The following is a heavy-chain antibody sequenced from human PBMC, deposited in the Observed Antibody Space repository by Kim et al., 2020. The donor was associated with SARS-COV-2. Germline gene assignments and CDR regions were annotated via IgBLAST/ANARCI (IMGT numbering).Heavy chain of an antibody. CDR1: GFTFSSYG. CDR2: ISYDGSNK. D-gene: IGHD3-9*01. CDR3: AKEGDRVLRYFDWLYGYFDY. J-gene: IGHJ4*02. Sequence: GGSLRLSCAASGFTFSSYGMHWVRQAPGKGLEWVAVISYDGSNKYYADSVKGRFTISRDNSKNTLYLQMNSLRAEDTAVYYCAKEGDRVLRYFDWLYGYFDYWGQGTLVTVSS. V-gene: IGHV3-30*18.